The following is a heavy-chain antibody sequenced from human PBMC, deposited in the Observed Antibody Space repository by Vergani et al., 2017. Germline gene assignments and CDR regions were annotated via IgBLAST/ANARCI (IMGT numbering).Heavy chain of an antibody. CDR3: ARDLYSSSLGSWFDP. Sequence: QVQLQQWGAGLLKPSETLSLTCAVYGGSFSGYYWSWIRQPPGKGLEWIGRIYTSGSTNYNPSLKSRVTMSVDTSKNQFSLKLSSVTAADTAVYYCARDLYSSSLGSWFDPWGQGTLVTVSS. V-gene: IGHV4-59*10. D-gene: IGHD6-6*01. CDR2: IYTSGST. CDR1: GGSFSGYY. J-gene: IGHJ5*02.